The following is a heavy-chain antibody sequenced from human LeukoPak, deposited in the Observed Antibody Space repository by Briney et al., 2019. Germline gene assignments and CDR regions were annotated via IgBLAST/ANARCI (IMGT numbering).Heavy chain of an antibody. D-gene: IGHD3-9*01. CDR3: ARDHTYYDILTGYSFGAFDI. V-gene: IGHV4-59*01. J-gene: IGHJ3*02. CDR2: IYYSGST. Sequence: SSETLSLTCTVSSSSISSYYWSWIRQPPGKGLEWIGYIYYSGSTNYNPSLKSRVTISVDTSKNQFSLKLSSVTAADTAVYYCARDHTYYDILTGYSFGAFDIWGQGTMVTVSS. CDR1: SSSISSYY.